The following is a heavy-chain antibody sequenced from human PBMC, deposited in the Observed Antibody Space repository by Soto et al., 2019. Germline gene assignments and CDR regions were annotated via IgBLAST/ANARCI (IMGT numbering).Heavy chain of an antibody. Sequence: SVKVSCKASGGTFSSYTISWVRQAPGQGLEWMGRIIPILGIANYAQKLQGRVTITADKSTSTAYMELSSLRSEDTAVYYCAREGDCSSTSCYYGYWGQGTLVTVSS. D-gene: IGHD2-2*01. J-gene: IGHJ4*02. CDR2: IIPILGIA. V-gene: IGHV1-69*04. CDR1: GGTFSSYT. CDR3: AREGDCSSTSCYYGY.